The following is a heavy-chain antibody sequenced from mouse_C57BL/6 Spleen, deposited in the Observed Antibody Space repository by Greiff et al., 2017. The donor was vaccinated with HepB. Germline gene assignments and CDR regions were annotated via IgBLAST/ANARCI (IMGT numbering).Heavy chain of an antibody. CDR3: ARVTTALYWYFDV. D-gene: IGHD1-2*01. Sequence: QVHVKQSGPGLVQPSQSLSITCTVSGFSLTSYGVHWVRQSPGKGLEWLVVIWSGGSTDYNAAFISRLSISKDNSKSQVFFKMNSLQADDTAIYYCARVTTALYWYFDVWGTGTTVTVSS. CDR1: GFSLTSYG. CDR2: IWSGGST. J-gene: IGHJ1*03. V-gene: IGHV2-2*01.